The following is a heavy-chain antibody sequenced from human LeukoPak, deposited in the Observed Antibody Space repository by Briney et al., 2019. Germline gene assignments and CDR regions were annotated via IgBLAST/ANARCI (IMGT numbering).Heavy chain of an antibody. CDR1: GGSFSGYY. J-gene: IGHJ4*02. Sequence: SETLSLTCAVYGGSFSGYYWSWIRQPPGKGLEWIGEINHSGSTNYNPSLKSRVTISVDTSKNQFSLKLSSVTAADTAVYYCARGFCSGGSCGPRPFDYWGQGTLVTVSS. D-gene: IGHD2-15*01. CDR3: ARGFCSGGSCGPRPFDY. V-gene: IGHV4-34*01. CDR2: INHSGST.